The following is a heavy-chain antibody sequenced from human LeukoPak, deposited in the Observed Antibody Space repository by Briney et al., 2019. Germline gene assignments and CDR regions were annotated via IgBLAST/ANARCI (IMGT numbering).Heavy chain of an antibody. J-gene: IGHJ3*02. Sequence: GGSLRLSCTTSRFNFDDYAMHWVRQAPGKGLEWVSGINWNSDTIGYADSVKGRFTISRDNAKNSLYLQMNSLRAEDTAVYYCARDDPYAFDIWGQGTMVTVSS. CDR3: ARDDPYAFDI. CDR1: RFNFDDYA. CDR2: INWNSDTI. V-gene: IGHV3-9*01.